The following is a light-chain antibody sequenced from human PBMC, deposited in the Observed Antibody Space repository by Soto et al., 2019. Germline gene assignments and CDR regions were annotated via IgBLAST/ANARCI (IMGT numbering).Light chain of an antibody. CDR3: QQYGSSPIT. V-gene: IGKV3-20*01. J-gene: IGKJ4*01. CDR2: GGS. CDR1: QSVTSRS. Sequence: EIVLTQSPGTLSLSPGERITLSCRASQSVTSRSLAWFQQRPGQAPRLLIFGGSSRAVGIPDRFSGSGSGTDFSLTISRLEPEDFAVYFCQQYGSSPITFGGGTKVEIK.